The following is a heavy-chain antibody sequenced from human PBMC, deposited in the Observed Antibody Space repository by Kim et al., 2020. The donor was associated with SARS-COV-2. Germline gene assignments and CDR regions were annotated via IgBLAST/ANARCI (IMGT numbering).Heavy chain of an antibody. CDR1: GGSISSSSYY. CDR2: IYYSGST. D-gene: IGHD3-10*01. CDR3: ARISKYVLLWFGESYYYYGMDV. J-gene: IGHJ6*02. V-gene: IGHV4-39*01. Sequence: SETLSLTCTVSGGSISSSSYYWGWIRQPPGKGLEWIGSIYYSGSTYYNPSLKSRVTISVDTSKNQFSLKLSSVTAADTAVYYCARISKYVLLWFGESYYYYGMDVWGQGTTVTVSS.